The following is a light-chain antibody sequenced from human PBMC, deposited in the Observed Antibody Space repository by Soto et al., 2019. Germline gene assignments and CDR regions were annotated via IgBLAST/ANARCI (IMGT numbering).Light chain of an antibody. CDR3: SSYTSSSNLV. CDR1: SSDVGGYNC. J-gene: IGLJ1*01. Sequence: QSVLTQPASVSGSPGQSITISCTGTSSDVGGYNCVSWYQQHPGKDPKLMIYEVSNRPSGVSNRFSGSKSGNTASLTISGLQAEDEADYYCSSYTSSSNLVLGTGTKVTVL. CDR2: EVS. V-gene: IGLV2-14*01.